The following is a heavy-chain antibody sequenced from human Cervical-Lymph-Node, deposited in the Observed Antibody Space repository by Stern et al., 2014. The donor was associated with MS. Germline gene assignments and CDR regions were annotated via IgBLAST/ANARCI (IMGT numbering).Heavy chain of an antibody. V-gene: IGHV2-5*02. CDR2: IYWDDDK. J-gene: IGHJ4*02. D-gene: IGHD3-3*01. Sequence: QITLKESGPTLVKPTQTLTLTCSFSGFSLRSGVGVGWIRQPPGKALEWLALIYWDDDKRYMPSLKNRLTITKDTAKNQVVLTMTDTDPVDTATYYCAHSVYSFWNDPYTPDYFDYWGQGTLVTVSS. CDR3: AHSVYSFWNDPYTPDYFDY. CDR1: GFSLRSGVG.